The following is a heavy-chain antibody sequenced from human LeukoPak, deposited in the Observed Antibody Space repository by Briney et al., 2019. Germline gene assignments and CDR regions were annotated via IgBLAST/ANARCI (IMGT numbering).Heavy chain of an antibody. Sequence: GGSLRLSCAASGFTVSSNYMSWVRQAPGKGLEWVSVIYSGGSTYYVDSVKGRFTISRDNSKNTLYLQMNSLRAEDTAVYYCTQTRNYYYMDVWGKGTTVTVSS. CDR1: GFTVSSNY. J-gene: IGHJ6*03. CDR2: IYSGGST. D-gene: IGHD4-23*01. CDR3: TQTRNYYYMDV. V-gene: IGHV3-66*02.